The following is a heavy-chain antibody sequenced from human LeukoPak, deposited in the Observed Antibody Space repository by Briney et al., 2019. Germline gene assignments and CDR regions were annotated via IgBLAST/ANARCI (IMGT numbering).Heavy chain of an antibody. D-gene: IGHD4-17*01. CDR2: INPSCGST. CDR1: GYTFTSYF. CDR3: ARDSADYGDYDY. V-gene: IGHV1-46*01. J-gene: IGHJ4*02. Sequence: GASVKVSCKASGYTFTSYFMHWVRQAPGQGLDWVGIINPSCGSTSYAHRFQGRVTMTRDTPTSTAYMELSSLRSEDTAVYYRARDSADYGDYDYWGQGTLVTVSS.